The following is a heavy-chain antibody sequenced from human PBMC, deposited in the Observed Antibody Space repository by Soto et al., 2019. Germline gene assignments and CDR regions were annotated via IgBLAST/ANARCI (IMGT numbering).Heavy chain of an antibody. CDR2: SRSRAFGGTS. D-gene: IGHD6-19*01. V-gene: IGHV3-49*03. CDR1: GFTFGDYA. CDR3: SRRETEVAGTIDY. Sequence: SGGSLRLSCTASGFTFGDYAMSWFRQAPGKGLEWVGLSRSRAFGGTSEYAASVRDRFTFSRDDSKSIVYLQINSLKTEDTAVYYCSRRETEVAGTIDYWGQGTRVTVSS. J-gene: IGHJ4*02.